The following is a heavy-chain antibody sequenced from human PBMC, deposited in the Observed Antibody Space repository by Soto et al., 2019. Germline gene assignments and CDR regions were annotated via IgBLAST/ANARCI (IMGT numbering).Heavy chain of an antibody. Sequence: VQLVESGGGLVQPGGSLRLACAASGFSITNTWMHWVRQAPGKGLEWVGRVKSKADGGTADYAAPVKGRFTVSRDDSKNTQYLQMNSLKMEDTAVYYCNSYPYFWGGHTPLWGQGTLVTVSS. D-gene: IGHD3-3*01. CDR2: VKSKADGGTA. J-gene: IGHJ4*02. CDR1: GFSITNTW. CDR3: NSYPYFWGGHTPL. V-gene: IGHV3-15*07.